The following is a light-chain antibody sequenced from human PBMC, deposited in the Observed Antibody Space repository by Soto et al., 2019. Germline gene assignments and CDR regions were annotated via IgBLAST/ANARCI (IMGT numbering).Light chain of an antibody. J-gene: IGKJ5*01. CDR2: HAS. CDR3: QQRSNWSIT. CDR1: RSISNW. Sequence: DIQMTQSPSTLPASVGDRVTITCRASRSISNWLAWYQKKPGTDPNLLIYHASTLESGVPSRFSGSGSGTDFNLTISRLETEDFAVYECQQRSNWSITFGQGTRLEIK. V-gene: IGKV1-5*01.